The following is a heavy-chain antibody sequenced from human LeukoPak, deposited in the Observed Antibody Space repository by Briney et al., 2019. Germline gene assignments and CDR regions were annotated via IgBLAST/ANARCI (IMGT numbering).Heavy chain of an antibody. CDR3: AKDTRGDYYDSSGLDY. Sequence: PGGSLRLSCAASGFTFDDYAMHWVRQAPGKGLEWVSGISWNSGSIGYADSVKGRFTISRDNAKNSLYLQMNSLRAEDTALYYCAKDTRGDYYDSSGLDYWGQGTLVTVSS. J-gene: IGHJ4*02. V-gene: IGHV3-9*01. CDR1: GFTFDDYA. CDR2: ISWNSGSI. D-gene: IGHD3-22*01.